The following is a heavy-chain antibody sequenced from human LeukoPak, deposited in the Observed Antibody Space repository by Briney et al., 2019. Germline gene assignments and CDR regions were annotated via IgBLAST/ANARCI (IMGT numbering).Heavy chain of an antibody. J-gene: IGHJ6*04. Sequence: GGSLRLSCAASGFTFDDYAMHWVRQAPGKGLEWVSLISWDGGSTYYADSVKGRFTISRDNARNSLYLQMNSLRAEDTAVYYCAELGITMIGGVWGKGTTVTISS. CDR2: ISWDGGST. CDR3: AELGITMIGGV. V-gene: IGHV3-43D*03. CDR1: GFTFDDYA. D-gene: IGHD3-10*02.